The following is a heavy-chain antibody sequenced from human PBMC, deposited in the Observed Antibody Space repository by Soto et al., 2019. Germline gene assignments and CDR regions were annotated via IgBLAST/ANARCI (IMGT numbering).Heavy chain of an antibody. V-gene: IGHV4-31*03. CDR1: GGSISSGGYC. CDR2: IYYSGST. Sequence: SETLSLTCTVSGGSISSGGYCWSWIRQHPGKGLEWIGYIYYSGSTYYNPSLKSRVTISVDTSKNQFSLKLSSVTAADTAVYYCARVRPYYDFWSGNWFDPWGQGTLVTVSS. J-gene: IGHJ5*02. CDR3: ARVRPYYDFWSGNWFDP. D-gene: IGHD3-3*01.